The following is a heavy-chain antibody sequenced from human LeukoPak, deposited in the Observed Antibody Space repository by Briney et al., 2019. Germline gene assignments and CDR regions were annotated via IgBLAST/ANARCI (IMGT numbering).Heavy chain of an antibody. CDR3: AKEYYDSSGPYNWFDP. CDR1: GFTFSSYA. D-gene: IGHD3-22*01. Sequence: GGSLRLSCAASGFTFSSYAMHWVRQAPGKGLEYVSAISSNGGSTYYANSVKGRFTISTDNSKNTLYLQMGSLRAEDMAVYYCAKEYYDSSGPYNWFDPWGQGTLVTVSS. V-gene: IGHV3-64*01. J-gene: IGHJ5*02. CDR2: ISSNGGST.